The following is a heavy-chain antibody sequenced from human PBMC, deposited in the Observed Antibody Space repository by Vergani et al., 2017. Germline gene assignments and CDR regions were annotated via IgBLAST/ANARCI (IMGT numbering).Heavy chain of an antibody. CDR1: GGSISSGDYY. CDR3: AGSVYYDSSGYYFDY. V-gene: IGHV4-30-4*01. CDR2: IYYSGST. Sequence: QVQLQESGPGLVKPSQTLSLTCTVSGGSISSGDYYWSWIRQPPGKGLEWIGYIYYSGSTYYHPSLKSRVTISVDTSKNQFSLKLSSVTAADTAVYFCAGSVYYDSSGYYFDYWGQGTLVTVSS. D-gene: IGHD3-22*01. J-gene: IGHJ4*02.